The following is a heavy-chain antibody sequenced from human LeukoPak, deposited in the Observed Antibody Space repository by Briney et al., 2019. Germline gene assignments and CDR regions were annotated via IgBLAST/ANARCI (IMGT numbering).Heavy chain of an antibody. D-gene: IGHD2-2*01. CDR1: GGSISSYY. CDR2: IYYSGST. J-gene: IGHJ4*02. CDR3: ARLPWRVVVPAAPRYYFDY. Sequence: PSETLSLTCTVSGGSISSYYWSWIRQPPGKGLEWIGYIYYSGSTNYNPSLKSRVTISVDTSKNQFSLKLSSVTAADTAVYYCARLPWRVVVPAAPRYYFDYWGQGTLVTVSS. V-gene: IGHV4-59*08.